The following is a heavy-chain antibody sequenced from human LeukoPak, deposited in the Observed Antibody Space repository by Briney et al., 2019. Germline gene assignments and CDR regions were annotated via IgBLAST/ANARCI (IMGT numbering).Heavy chain of an antibody. Sequence: SETLSLTCTVSGASISRYSWSWIRQPPGKGLECIGYIYYSGSTNYNPSLKSRVTISVDTSKNQFSLKLSSVTAADTAVYYCARDQIDRFDPWGQGTLVTVSS. CDR2: IYYSGST. CDR1: GASISRYS. V-gene: IGHV4-59*12. D-gene: IGHD3-22*01. CDR3: ARDQIDRFDP. J-gene: IGHJ5*02.